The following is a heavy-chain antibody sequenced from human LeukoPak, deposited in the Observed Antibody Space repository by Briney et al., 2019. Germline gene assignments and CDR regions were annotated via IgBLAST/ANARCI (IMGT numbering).Heavy chain of an antibody. J-gene: IGHJ5*02. CDR3: ARDKIEAAVSGSLFDH. CDR2: ISSGSTYI. V-gene: IGHV3-21*06. CDR1: GFTFSSYS. D-gene: IGHD6-13*01. Sequence: GGSLRLSCAGSGFTFSSYSMNWVRQAPGKRLEWVSSISSGSTYIYYEDSVKGRFTISRDNAKNSLYLQMNSLTADDTAVYYCARDKIEAAVSGSLFDHWGQGTLVTVSS.